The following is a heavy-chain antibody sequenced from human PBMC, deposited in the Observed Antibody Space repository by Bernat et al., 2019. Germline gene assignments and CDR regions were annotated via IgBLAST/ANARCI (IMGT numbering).Heavy chain of an antibody. V-gene: IGHV3-23*01. D-gene: IGHD6-13*01. J-gene: IGHJ4*03. CDR2: ITGGGGST. Sequence: EVQLLESGGGSIQPGGSLRLSCAASGFTLSNYAMSWVRQAPGKGLEWVSVITGGGGSTNYADSVKGRFTISRDNSKNTLYLQMNSLRAEDTAVYYCAKQPAAAKGFYFDYWGQGTTVTVSS. CDR3: AKQPAAAKGFYFDY. CDR1: GFTLSNYA.